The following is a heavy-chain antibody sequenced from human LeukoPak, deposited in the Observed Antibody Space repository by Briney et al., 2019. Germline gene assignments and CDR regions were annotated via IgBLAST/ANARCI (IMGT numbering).Heavy chain of an antibody. CDR3: AKVVTGYCSTTSCPFDS. CDR1: GFTFSTYG. V-gene: IGHV3-30*02. CDR2: IRYDGSNK. Sequence: PGGSLRLSCAASGFTFSTYGMDWVRQAPGKGLEWVAYIRYDGSNKNYADSVKGRFTISRDNSKNTLYLQMSSLRAEDTAVYYCAKVVTGYCSTTSCPFDSWGQGTLVTVS. D-gene: IGHD2-2*01. J-gene: IGHJ4*02.